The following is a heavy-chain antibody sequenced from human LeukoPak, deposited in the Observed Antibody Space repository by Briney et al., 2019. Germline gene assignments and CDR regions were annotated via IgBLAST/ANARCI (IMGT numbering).Heavy chain of an antibody. D-gene: IGHD1-26*01. CDR1: GGTFSSYT. J-gene: IGHJ3*01. CDR2: IIPILGIA. CDR3: ARDLVDDAFDV. V-gene: IGHV1-69*04. Sequence: SVKVSCKASGGTFSSYTISWVRQAPGQGLEWMGRIIPILGIANYAQKFQGRVTITADKSTSTAYMELSSLRSEDTAVYYCARDLVDDAFDVWGQGTMVTVSS.